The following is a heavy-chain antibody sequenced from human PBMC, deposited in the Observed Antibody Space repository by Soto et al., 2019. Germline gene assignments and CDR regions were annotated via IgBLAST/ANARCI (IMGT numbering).Heavy chain of an antibody. J-gene: IGHJ6*03. Sequence: ASVQVSCKASGYSFSNYAIHWMRQAPGQSLEWLGWINPGIGDTVTSQKFQGRVTITRDTSASTAYMELRSLRSDDTAVYYCARVVRADYYYMDVWGKGTTVTVSS. CDR2: INPGIGDT. V-gene: IGHV1-3*01. CDR3: ARVVRADYYYMDV. CDR1: GYSFSNYA.